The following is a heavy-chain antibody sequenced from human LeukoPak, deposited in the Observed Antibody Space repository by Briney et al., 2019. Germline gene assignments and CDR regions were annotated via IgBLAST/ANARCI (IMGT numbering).Heavy chain of an antibody. V-gene: IGHV1-18*01. Sequence: ASVKVSRKASGYTFTSYGISWVRQAPGQGLEWMGWISAYNGNTNYAQKLQGRVTMTTDTSTSTAYMELRSLRSDDTAVYYCARSLVVVTAINAFDIWGQGTMVTVSS. CDR1: GYTFTSYG. CDR2: ISAYNGNT. CDR3: ARSLVVVTAINAFDI. D-gene: IGHD2-21*02. J-gene: IGHJ3*02.